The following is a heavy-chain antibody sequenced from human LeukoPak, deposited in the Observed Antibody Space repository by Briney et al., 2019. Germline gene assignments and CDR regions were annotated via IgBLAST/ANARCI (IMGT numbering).Heavy chain of an antibody. D-gene: IGHD3-22*01. CDR2: IYHSGST. J-gene: IGHJ4*02. Sequence: PSGTLSLTCAVSGYSISSGYYWGWIRQPPGKGLEWIGSIYHSGSTYYNPSLKSRVTISVDTSKNQFSLKLSSVTAADTAVYYCARDYDSSGYSVGYWGQGTLVTVSS. CDR1: GYSISSGYY. CDR3: ARDYDSSGYSVGY. V-gene: IGHV4-38-2*02.